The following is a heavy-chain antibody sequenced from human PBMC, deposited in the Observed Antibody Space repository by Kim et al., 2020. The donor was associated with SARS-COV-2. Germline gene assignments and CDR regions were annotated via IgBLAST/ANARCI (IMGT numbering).Heavy chain of an antibody. Sequence: GGSLRLSCAASGFTLNGYWVHWVRQAPGKGLVWVSRVNSDGGTTNYADSVKGRFTISRDNASNTLYLQMNSLTVEDTAVYYCASGLWSNYGMDVWGQGTTVTVSS. CDR2: VNSDGGTT. J-gene: IGHJ6*02. CDR1: GFTLNGYW. V-gene: IGHV3-74*01. D-gene: IGHD3-10*01. CDR3: ASGLWSNYGMDV.